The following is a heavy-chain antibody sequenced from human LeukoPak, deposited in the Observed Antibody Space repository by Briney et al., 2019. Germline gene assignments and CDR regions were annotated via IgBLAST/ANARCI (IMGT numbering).Heavy chain of an antibody. CDR2: IDPSDSYT. Sequence: GESLKISCKGSGYTLTNYWISWVRQMPGKGLEWMGRIDPSDSYTIYNPSFQGHVTISDDKSINTAYLQWSSLEASDTAMYYCTRRRYSGDAFDIWGQGTMVTVS. CDR3: TRRRYSGDAFDI. J-gene: IGHJ3*02. D-gene: IGHD5-12*01. CDR1: GYTLTNYW. V-gene: IGHV5-10-1*01.